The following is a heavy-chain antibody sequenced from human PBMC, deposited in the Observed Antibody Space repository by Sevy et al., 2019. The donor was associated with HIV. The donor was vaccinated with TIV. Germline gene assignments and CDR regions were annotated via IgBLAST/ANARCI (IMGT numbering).Heavy chain of an antibody. J-gene: IGHJ4*02. D-gene: IGHD3-22*01. Sequence: SETVSLTCTVSGVSISSFYWSWIRQPPGKGLEWIGNIYYSGSTNYNPSLKSRVTISVDTSKNQFSLKLSSVTAADTAVYYCARRYFYDSRGSTVFDYWGQGTLVTVSS. CDR3: ARRYFYDSRGSTVFDY. CDR1: GVSISSFY. CDR2: IYYSGST. V-gene: IGHV4-59*13.